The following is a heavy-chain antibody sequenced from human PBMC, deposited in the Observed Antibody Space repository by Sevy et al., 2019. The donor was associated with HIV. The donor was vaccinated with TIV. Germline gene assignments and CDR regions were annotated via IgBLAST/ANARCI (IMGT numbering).Heavy chain of an antibody. Sequence: GGSLRLSCAASGFTFSDYYMSWIRQAPGKGLEWVSYITSSGSTIYYADSVKGRFTISRDNAKNSLYLQMNSLRAEDTAVYYCARGVGYCSGGSCYRAGGGYYGMDVWGQWTTVTVSS. D-gene: IGHD2-15*01. CDR2: ITSSGSTI. J-gene: IGHJ6*02. V-gene: IGHV3-11*01. CDR1: GFTFSDYY. CDR3: ARGVGYCSGGSCYRAGGGYYGMDV.